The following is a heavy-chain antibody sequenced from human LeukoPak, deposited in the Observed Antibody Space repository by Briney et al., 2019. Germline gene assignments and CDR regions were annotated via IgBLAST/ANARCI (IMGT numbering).Heavy chain of an antibody. J-gene: IGHJ4*02. Sequence: GGSLRLSCAASGFTFSIYAMSWVRQGTGKGLEWVSSTSSGGELTFYADSVEGRFTISRDNSKHTLYLQMNSLRAEDTAVYYCAKDRPNYYHDNGHYYRRGGDCWGQGTLVTVSS. D-gene: IGHD3-22*01. CDR2: TSSGGELT. CDR3: AKDRPNYYHDNGHYYRRGGDC. CDR1: GFTFSIYA. V-gene: IGHV3-23*01.